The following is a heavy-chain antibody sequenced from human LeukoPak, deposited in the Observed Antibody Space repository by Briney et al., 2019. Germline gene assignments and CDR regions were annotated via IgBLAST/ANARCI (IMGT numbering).Heavy chain of an antibody. Sequence: GGSLRLSCAASGFTFSSYSMNWVRQAPGKGLEWVSSISSSSSYIYYADSVKGRFTISRDNAENSLYLQMNSLRAEDTAVYYCASQQEMVGYSYGGDIWGQGTMVTVSS. V-gene: IGHV3-21*01. CDR3: ASQQEMVGYSYGGDI. J-gene: IGHJ3*02. CDR2: ISSSSSYI. D-gene: IGHD5-18*01. CDR1: GFTFSSYS.